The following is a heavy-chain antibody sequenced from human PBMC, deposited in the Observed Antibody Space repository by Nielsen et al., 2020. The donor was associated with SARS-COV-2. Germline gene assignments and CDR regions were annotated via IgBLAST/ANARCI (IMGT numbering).Heavy chain of an antibody. V-gene: IGHV1-69*11. CDR2: IIPILGTA. D-gene: IGHD3-3*01. J-gene: IGHJ6*02. Sequence: WVRQAPGQGLEWMGRIIPILGTANYAQKFQGRVTITADESTSTAYMELSSLRSEDTAVYYCARGGFTIHGMDVWGQGTTVTVSS. CDR3: ARGGFTIHGMDV.